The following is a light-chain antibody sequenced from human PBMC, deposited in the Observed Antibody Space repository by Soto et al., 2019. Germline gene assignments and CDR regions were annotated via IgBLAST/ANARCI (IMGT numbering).Light chain of an antibody. V-gene: IGKV4-1*01. CDR3: QQDYKTPLT. CDR2: WAS. Sequence: DIAVTQSPDSVAGSLGERATIYCKSSQSVLYASTNTNYLRWYQQKRGQPPKLLIDWASTRQSGVPDRFSGSGSGTDFSLTINNLQAEDVAVYYCQQDYKTPLTVGGGTKVDIK. CDR1: QSVLYASTNTNY. J-gene: IGKJ4*01.